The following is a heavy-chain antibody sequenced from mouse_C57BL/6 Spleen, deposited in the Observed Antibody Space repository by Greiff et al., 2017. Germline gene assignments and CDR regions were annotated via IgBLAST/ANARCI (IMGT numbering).Heavy chain of an antibody. CDR2: ISDGGSYT. D-gene: IGHD2-4*01. CDR1: GFTFSSYA. CDR3: ARGAYDYDGEVFDY. Sequence: EVQLVESGGGLVRPGGSLKLSCAASGFTFSSYAMSWVRQTPEKRLEWVATISDGGSYTYYPDNVKGRFTISRDNAKNNLYLQMSHLKSEDTAMYYCARGAYDYDGEVFDYWGQGTTLTVSS. J-gene: IGHJ2*01. V-gene: IGHV5-4*01.